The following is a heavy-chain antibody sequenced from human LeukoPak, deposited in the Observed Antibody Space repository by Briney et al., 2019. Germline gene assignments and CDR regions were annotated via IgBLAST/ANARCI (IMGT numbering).Heavy chain of an antibody. CDR3: ASSSGWYAGLEFDP. CDR1: GGSVSSGSYY. J-gene: IGHJ5*02. Sequence: SETLSPTCTVAGGSVSSGSYYWSWIRQPAGKGLEWIGRIYTSGSTNYNPSLKSRVTISVDTSKNQFSLKLSSVTAADTAVYYCASSSGWYAGLEFDPWGQGTLVTVSS. V-gene: IGHV4-61*10. D-gene: IGHD6-19*01. CDR2: IYTSGST.